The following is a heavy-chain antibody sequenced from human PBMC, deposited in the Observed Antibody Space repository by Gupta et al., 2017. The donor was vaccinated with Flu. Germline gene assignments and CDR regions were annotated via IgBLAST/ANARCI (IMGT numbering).Heavy chain of an antibody. CDR3: ARGSRDTSALFDIERWFDP. CDR1: GGSFSGYY. CDR2: INHYGST. Sequence: QVQLQQWGAGLLKPSETLSLTCAVYGGSFSGYYWSWIRQPPGKGLEWIGEINHYGSTNYNPSLKSRVTISIDTSKNQFSLKLSPVTAADTAVFYCARGSRDTSALFDIERWFDPWGQGTLVTVSS. V-gene: IGHV4-34*01. D-gene: IGHD3-22*01. J-gene: IGHJ5*02.